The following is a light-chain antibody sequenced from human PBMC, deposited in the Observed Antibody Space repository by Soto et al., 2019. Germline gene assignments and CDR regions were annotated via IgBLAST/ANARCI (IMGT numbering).Light chain of an antibody. V-gene: IGLV2-8*01. CDR1: SIDVGGYNY. CDR3: SSYAGSNNLGV. Sequence: QSALTQPPSASGSPGQSVTISCTGTSIDVGGYNYVSWYQQHPGKAPKLMIYEVSKRPSGVPDRFSGSKSGNTASLTVSGLQPEDEADYYCSSYAGSNNLGVFGGGTKLTVL. CDR2: EVS. J-gene: IGLJ3*02.